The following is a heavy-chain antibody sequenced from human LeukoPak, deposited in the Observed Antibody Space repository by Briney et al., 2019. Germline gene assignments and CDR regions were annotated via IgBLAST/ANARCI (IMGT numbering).Heavy chain of an antibody. CDR3: AKAGIGLTGYYPLDY. D-gene: IGHD3-9*01. J-gene: IGHJ4*02. Sequence: PGGSLRLSCAASGFTFSSYAMHWVRQAPGKGLEWVAVISYDGSNKYYADSVKGRFTISRDNSKNTLHLQMNSLRAEDTAVYYRAKAGIGLTGYYPLDYWGQGTLVTVSS. CDR2: ISYDGSNK. CDR1: GFTFSSYA. V-gene: IGHV3-30*18.